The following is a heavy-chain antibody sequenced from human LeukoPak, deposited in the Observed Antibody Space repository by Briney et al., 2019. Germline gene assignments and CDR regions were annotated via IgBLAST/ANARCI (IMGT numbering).Heavy chain of an antibody. CDR3: ANSPLYYGMDV. J-gene: IGHJ6*02. CDR2: ISGSGGST. CDR1: GFTFSSYA. V-gene: IGHV3-23*01. Sequence: GGSLRLSCAASGFTFSSYAMSWVRQAPGKGLEWVSAISGSGGSTYCADSVKGRFAISRDNSKNTLYLQMNSLRAEDTAVYYCANSPLYYGMDVWGQGTTVTVSS.